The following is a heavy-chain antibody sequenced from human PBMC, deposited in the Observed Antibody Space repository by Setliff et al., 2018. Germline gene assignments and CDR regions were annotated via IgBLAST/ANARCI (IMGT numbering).Heavy chain of an antibody. V-gene: IGHV4-38-2*01. J-gene: IGHJ2*01. Sequence: KPSETLSLTCAVSDFSVGSVYYWGWIRQPPGRGLEWIANIYYSGTTHYSPSFESRVTMSVDTSKNQVSLKLSSVTAADSALYYCARTSTGRYFDFWGRGTLVTVSS. CDR3: ARTSTGRYFDF. D-gene: IGHD2-8*02. CDR1: DFSVGSVYY. CDR2: IYYSGTT.